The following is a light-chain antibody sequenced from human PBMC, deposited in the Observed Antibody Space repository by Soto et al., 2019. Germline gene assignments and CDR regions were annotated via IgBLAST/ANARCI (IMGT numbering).Light chain of an antibody. CDR1: QNINSW. J-gene: IGKJ4*01. CDR2: KAS. Sequence: DIPMTQSPSTLSASVGDRVTITCRASQNINSWLAWYQQKPGKAPKLLIYKASNLESGVPSRFSGSGSGTYFPLTISSLPPDDFATYHCQQYESFFPLTFGGGTKVEIK. V-gene: IGKV1-5*03. CDR3: QQYESFFPLT.